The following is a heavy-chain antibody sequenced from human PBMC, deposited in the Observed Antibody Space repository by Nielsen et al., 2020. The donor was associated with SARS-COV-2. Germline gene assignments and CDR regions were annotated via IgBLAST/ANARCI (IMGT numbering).Heavy chain of an antibody. V-gene: IGHV1-2*04. CDR3: AREKRPGGIIAVARNYYYYYGMDV. CDR2: INPNSGGT. J-gene: IGHJ6*02. Sequence: WVRQAPGQGLEWMGWINPNSGGTNYAQKFQGWVTMTRDTSISTVYMELSRLRSDDTAVYYCAREKRPGGIIAVARNYYYYYGMDVWGQGTTVTVSS. D-gene: IGHD6-19*01.